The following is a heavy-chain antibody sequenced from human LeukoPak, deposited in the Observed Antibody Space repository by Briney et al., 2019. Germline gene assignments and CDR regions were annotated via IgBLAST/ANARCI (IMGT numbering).Heavy chain of an antibody. V-gene: IGHV4-39*01. J-gene: IGHJ2*01. CDR2: IYYSGST. D-gene: IGHD4-23*01. Sequence: SETLSLTCTVSGGSISSSSYYWGWIRQPPGKGLEWIGSIYYSGSTYYNPSLKSRVTISVDTSKNQFSLKLSSVTAADTAVYYCARRPTPRYFDLWGRGTLVTVPS. CDR1: GGSISSSSYY. CDR3: ARRPTPRYFDL.